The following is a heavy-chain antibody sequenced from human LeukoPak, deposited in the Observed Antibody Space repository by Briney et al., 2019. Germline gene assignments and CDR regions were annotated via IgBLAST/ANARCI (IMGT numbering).Heavy chain of an antibody. Sequence: LRLSCAASGFTFSSYAMSWVRQPPGKGLEWIGYIYYSGSTYYNPSLKSRVTISVDTSKNQFSLKLSSVTAADTAVYYCARHYEHFDYWGQGTLVTVSS. CDR2: IYYSGST. V-gene: IGHV4-30-4*08. J-gene: IGHJ4*02. D-gene: IGHD4-17*01. CDR3: ARHYEHFDY. CDR1: GFTFSSYA.